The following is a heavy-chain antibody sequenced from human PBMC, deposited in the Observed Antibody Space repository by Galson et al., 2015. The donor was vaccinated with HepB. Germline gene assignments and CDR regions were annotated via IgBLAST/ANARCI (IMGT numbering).Heavy chain of an antibody. CDR2: ISGSGGST. CDR3: AKDAGYCSSTSCYGWYFDL. CDR1: GFTFSSYA. D-gene: IGHD2-2*01. Sequence: SLRLSCAASGFTFSSYAMSWVRQAPGKGLEWVSAISGSGGSTYYADSVKGRFTISRDNSKNTLYLQMNSLRAEDTAVYYCAKDAGYCSSTSCYGWYFDLWGRGTLVTVSS. V-gene: IGHV3-23*01. J-gene: IGHJ2*01.